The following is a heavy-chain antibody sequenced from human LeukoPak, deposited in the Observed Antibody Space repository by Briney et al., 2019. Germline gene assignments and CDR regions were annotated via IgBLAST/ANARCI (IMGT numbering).Heavy chain of an antibody. V-gene: IGHV3-30*03. D-gene: IGHD2-21*02. Sequence: GALRLSCAASGFTFNNYGMHWVRQAPGKGLEWVAVISYDGRNIHYPDSVKGRFTISRDNSKNTLYLQMNSLRAEDTAVYYCARDGELVVVTAILDYWGQGTLVTVSS. CDR3: ARDGELVVVTAILDY. J-gene: IGHJ4*02. CDR2: ISYDGRNI. CDR1: GFTFNNYG.